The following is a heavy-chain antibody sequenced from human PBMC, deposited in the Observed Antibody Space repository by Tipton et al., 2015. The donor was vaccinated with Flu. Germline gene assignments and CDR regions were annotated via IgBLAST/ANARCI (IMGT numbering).Heavy chain of an antibody. D-gene: IGHD7-27*01. J-gene: IGHJ4*02. CDR1: GFTFSRYG. V-gene: IGHV3-23*01. Sequence: GSLRLSCAASGFTFSRYGMSWVRQAPGKGLEWVSFLSGGGGGAKYADSVKGRFTISRDNSKNTLYLQMNSLRAEDTAIYYCATLTGDDYWGQGDLVTVSS. CDR2: LSGGGGGA. CDR3: ATLTGDDY.